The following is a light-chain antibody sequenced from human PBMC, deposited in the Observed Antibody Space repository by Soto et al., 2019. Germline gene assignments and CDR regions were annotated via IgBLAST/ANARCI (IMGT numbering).Light chain of an antibody. CDR2: GAS. CDR1: QSVSSSY. J-gene: IGKJ1*01. V-gene: IGKV3-20*01. CDR3: QQYGSSSWT. Sequence: ELLLTLSRDTLSLSPRATATLSCRASQSVSSSYLAWYQQRPGQAPRLLIYGASSRATGIPDRFSGSGSGTEFNLTISSLEPEDFAVYYCQQYGSSSWTVGQWTKLELK.